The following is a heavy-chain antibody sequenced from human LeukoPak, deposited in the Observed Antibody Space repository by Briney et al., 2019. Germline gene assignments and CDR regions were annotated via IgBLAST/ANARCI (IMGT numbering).Heavy chain of an antibody. CDR1: GGSFSGYY. V-gene: IGHV4-34*01. Sequence: PSETLSLTCAVYGGSFSGYYWSWIRQPPGKGPEWIGEINHSGSTNYNPSLKSRVTISVDTSKNQFSLKLSSVTAADTAVYYCAAGIAAAGKSGNYFDYWGQGTLVTVSS. J-gene: IGHJ4*02. CDR3: AAGIAAAGKSGNYFDY. CDR2: INHSGST. D-gene: IGHD6-13*01.